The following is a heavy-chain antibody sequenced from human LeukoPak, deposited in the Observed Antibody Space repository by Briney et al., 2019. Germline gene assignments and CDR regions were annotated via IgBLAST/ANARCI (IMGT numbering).Heavy chain of an antibody. CDR3: ARAPEGSGSSYYFDY. V-gene: IGHV3-7*01. D-gene: IGHD3-10*01. J-gene: IGHJ4*02. CDR1: GFTFSSYW. CDR2: INRDGGEK. Sequence: GGSLRLSCAASGFTFSSYWMSWVRQAPGKGLERVANINRDGGEKYHVDSVKGRFTISRGNAKNSLYLQMNSLRTEDTAIYYCARAPEGSGSSYYFDYWGQGILVTVSS.